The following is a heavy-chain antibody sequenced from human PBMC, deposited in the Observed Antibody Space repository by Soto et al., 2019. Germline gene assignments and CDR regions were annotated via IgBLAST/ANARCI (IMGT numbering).Heavy chain of an antibody. J-gene: IGHJ4*02. V-gene: IGHV4-4*02. D-gene: IGHD2-21*01. CDR3: ARAPPCSYSYGSVHVFDL. CDR2: VFHSGSN. Sequence: QLHLQESGPGLVRPSGTLSLTCTVSGGSIGSSNWWTWVRQSPSKGLEWIGEVFHSGSNNHNPSLKSGVSISIDKSKIQFSRTRMSVTAADTALYYCARAPPCSYSYGSVHVFDLWGQGTLVAVSS. CDR1: GGSIGSSNW.